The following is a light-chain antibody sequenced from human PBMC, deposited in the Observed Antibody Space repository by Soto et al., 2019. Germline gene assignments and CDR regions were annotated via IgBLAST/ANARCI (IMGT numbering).Light chain of an antibody. Sequence: DIQITQSPSSVSSSVGDRVAMTCRASQSISSWLAWYQQKPGKAPKLLIYDASNLESGVPSRFSGGGSGTEFSLTISSLQPDDFATYYCQQYNYFWAFGQGTKVDIK. J-gene: IGKJ1*01. CDR3: QQYNYFWA. CDR2: DAS. CDR1: QSISSW. V-gene: IGKV1-5*01.